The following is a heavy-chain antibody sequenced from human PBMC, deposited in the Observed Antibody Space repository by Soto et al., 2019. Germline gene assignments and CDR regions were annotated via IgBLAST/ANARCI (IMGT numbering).Heavy chain of an antibody. V-gene: IGHV3-33*05. D-gene: IGHD3-16*01. CDR3: ARWGTTGGLDV. J-gene: IGHJ1*01. Sequence: QVQLVESGGGVVQPGTSLRLSCVGSGFTFRSYVIHWVRQAPGKGLEWVALTSYDGSNKDYGDSVKGRFTISRDNSRNTVDLQMDSLRREDTALYDCARWGTTGGLDVCGQGILVSVSS. CDR2: TSYDGSNK. CDR1: GFTFRSYV.